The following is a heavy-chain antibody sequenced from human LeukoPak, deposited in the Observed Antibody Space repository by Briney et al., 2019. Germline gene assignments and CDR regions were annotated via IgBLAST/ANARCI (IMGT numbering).Heavy chain of an antibody. J-gene: IGHJ5*02. CDR2: IFHSGST. D-gene: IGHD1-26*01. V-gene: IGHV4-39*01. CDR3: ARAWGVGAPFDP. Sequence: DTLSLPCTVSNHFLTLYYYYGARICQARGRGLEWHRTIFHSGSTYYNPSLKSRVTITVHTSKNQLHLNLNSVTSADAGVYYCARAWGVGAPFDPWGPGPRVPVSS. CDR1: NHFLTLYYYY.